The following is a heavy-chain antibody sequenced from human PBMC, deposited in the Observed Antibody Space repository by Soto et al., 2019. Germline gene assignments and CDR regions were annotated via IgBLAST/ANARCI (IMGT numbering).Heavy chain of an antibody. D-gene: IGHD2-15*01. J-gene: IGHJ6*02. CDR2: IKQDGSEK. Sequence: GSLRLSCAASGFTFSSYWMSWVRQAPGKGLEWVANIKQDGSEKYYVDSVKGRFTISRDNAKNSLYLQMNSLRAEDTAVYYCARADCSGGSCHTYYYYGMDVWGQGTTVTVSS. V-gene: IGHV3-7*05. CDR3: ARADCSGGSCHTYYYYGMDV. CDR1: GFTFSSYW.